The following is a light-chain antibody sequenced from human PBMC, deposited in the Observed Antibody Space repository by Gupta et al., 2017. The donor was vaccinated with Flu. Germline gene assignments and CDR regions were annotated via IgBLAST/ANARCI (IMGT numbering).Light chain of an antibody. CDR2: AGS. J-gene: IGKJ1*01. CDR3: QQSYSAPRT. Sequence: DIDLTQSPPSLSASIGDTVTITCRASHTLLSYLNWYQHKPGRAPKLLIYAGSTLETGVPSRFSGSGSGTDFTLTVTNLQPEDSATYYCQQSYSAPRTFGQGTRVEIK. CDR1: HTLLSY. V-gene: IGKV1-39*01.